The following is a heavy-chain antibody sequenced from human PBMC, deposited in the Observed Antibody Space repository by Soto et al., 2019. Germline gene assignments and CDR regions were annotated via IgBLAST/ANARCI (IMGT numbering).Heavy chain of an antibody. D-gene: IGHD3-22*01. J-gene: IGHJ4*02. CDR1: GGSISSGGYY. CDR3: ARSGYDSSGYYLFDY. CDR2: IYYSGSA. V-gene: IGHV4-31*03. Sequence: SQTLSLTCTVSGGSISSGGYYWSWIRQHPGKGLEWIGYIYYSGSAYYNPSLKSRVTISVDTSKNQFSLKLSSVTAADTAVYYRARSGYDSSGYYLFDYWGQGTLVTVSS.